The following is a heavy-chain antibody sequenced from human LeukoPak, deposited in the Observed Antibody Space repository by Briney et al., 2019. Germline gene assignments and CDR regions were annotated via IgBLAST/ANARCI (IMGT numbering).Heavy chain of an antibody. CDR2: MNPNSGNT. CDR3: ARALRGDYYYDSSGYYYRFDY. Sequence: ASVKVSCKASGYTFTSYDINWVRQATGQGLEWMGWMNPNSGNTGYAQKFQGRVTMTRNTSISTAYMELSSLRSEDTAVYYCARALRGDYYYDSSGYYYRFDYWGLGTLVTVSS. V-gene: IGHV1-8*01. CDR1: GYTFTSYD. J-gene: IGHJ4*02. D-gene: IGHD3-22*01.